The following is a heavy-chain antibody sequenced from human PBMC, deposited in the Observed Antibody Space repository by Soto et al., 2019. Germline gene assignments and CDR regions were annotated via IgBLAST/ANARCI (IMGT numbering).Heavy chain of an antibody. CDR2: ISPHNGNA. J-gene: IGHJ4*02. D-gene: IGHD6-19*01. V-gene: IGHV1-18*01. Sequence: SVTDCCTTSGSPYTINRLSCLRRAPGQGLEWMGWISPHNGNAKYAQKFQDRVTMTADTAASTVYMELRSLRSDDSAVFYCARDRSGWYDFWGQGTLVTVSS. CDR1: GSPYTINR. CDR3: ARDRSGWYDF.